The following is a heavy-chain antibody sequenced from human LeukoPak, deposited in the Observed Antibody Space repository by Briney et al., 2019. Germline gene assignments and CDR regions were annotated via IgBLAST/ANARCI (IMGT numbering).Heavy chain of an antibody. CDR2: ISYSGTT. J-gene: IGHJ4*02. CDR1: GGSISTGSYY. CDR3: ARSSAGVPFDY. V-gene: IGHV4-39*02. Sequence: PLETLSLTCTVSGGSISTGSYYWGWVRQPPGKGLEYIGSISYSGTTYYNPSLKSRVTISVDTSKNHFSLNLSSVSAADTAVYYCARSSAGVPFDYWGQGTLVTVSS. D-gene: IGHD6-13*01.